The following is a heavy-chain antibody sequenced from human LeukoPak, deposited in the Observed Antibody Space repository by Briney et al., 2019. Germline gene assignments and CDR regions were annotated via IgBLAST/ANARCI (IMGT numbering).Heavy chain of an antibody. J-gene: IGHJ4*02. D-gene: IGHD2-15*01. CDR2: ISHSGST. CDR1: GASINNYY. Sequence: PSETLSLTCTVSGASINNYYWSWIRQSPEKGLEWIGYISHSGSTHYNPSLKSRITISVDTSKIHFSLKLSSVTAADTAVYYCASEVKGVVAHWGQGTLVTVSS. V-gene: IGHV4-59*12. CDR3: ASEVKGVVAH.